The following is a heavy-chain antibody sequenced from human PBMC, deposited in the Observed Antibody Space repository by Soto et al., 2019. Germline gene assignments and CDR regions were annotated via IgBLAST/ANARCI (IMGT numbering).Heavy chain of an antibody. CDR2: IYYSGST. CDR1: GGSISSYY. V-gene: IGHV4-59*01. CDR3: ARVWGGAFDI. Sequence: SETLSLTCTVSGGSISSYYWIWIRQPPGKGLEWIGYIYYSGSTNYNPSLKSRVTISVDTSKNQFSLKLSSVTAADTAVYYCARVWGGAFDIWGQGTMVTVSS. J-gene: IGHJ3*02. D-gene: IGHD3-10*01.